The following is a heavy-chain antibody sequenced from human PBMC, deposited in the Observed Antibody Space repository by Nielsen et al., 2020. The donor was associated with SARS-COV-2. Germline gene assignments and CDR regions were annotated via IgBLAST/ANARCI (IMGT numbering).Heavy chain of an antibody. V-gene: IGHV1-46*01. CDR2: INPGGGST. CDR3: ARAPYYDFWSGYPAYDYYFDY. Sequence: WVRQAPGQGLEWMGIINPGGGSTSYAQKFQGRVTMTRDTSTSTVYMELSSLRSEDTAVYYCARAPYYDFWSGYPAYDYYFDYWGQGTLVTVSS. J-gene: IGHJ4*02. D-gene: IGHD3-3*01.